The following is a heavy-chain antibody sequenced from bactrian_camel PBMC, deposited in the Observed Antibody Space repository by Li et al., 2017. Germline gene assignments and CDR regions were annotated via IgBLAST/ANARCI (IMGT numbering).Heavy chain of an antibody. CDR2: IYPGDGST. CDR1: GFTFSRHW. CDR3: AAGAERESCMSWYFSGKPPGMAEFAY. J-gene: IGHJ6*01. D-gene: IGHD6*01. V-gene: IGHV3S1*01. Sequence: HVQLVESGGGSVQVGGSLTLSCAASGFTFSRHWMYWLRQAPGKGLEEIASIYPGDGSTTYADSAKGRFTISHDNAKNRLDLQMNSLKSEDTAVYYCAAGAERESCMSWYFSGKPPGMAEFAYWGQGTQVTVS.